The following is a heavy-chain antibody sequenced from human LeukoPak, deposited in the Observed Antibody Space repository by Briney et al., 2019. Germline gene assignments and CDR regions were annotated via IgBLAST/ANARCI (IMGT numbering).Heavy chain of an antibody. CDR1: GGSFSGYY. Sequence: SETLSLTCAVYGGSFSGYYWSWIRQPPGKGLEWIGEINHSGSTNYNPSLKSRVTISVDTSKNQFSLKLSSVTAADTAVYYCARAGGSYYLDYWGQGTLVTVSS. D-gene: IGHD1-26*01. J-gene: IGHJ4*02. CDR3: ARAGGSYYLDY. V-gene: IGHV4-34*01. CDR2: INHSGST.